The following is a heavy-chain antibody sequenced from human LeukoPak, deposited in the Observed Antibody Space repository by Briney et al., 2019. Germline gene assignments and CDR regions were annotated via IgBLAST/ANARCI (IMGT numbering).Heavy chain of an antibody. D-gene: IGHD1-26*01. CDR2: IYPGDSDT. V-gene: IGHV5-51*01. CDR3: ARREGGFDP. Sequence: GESLKVSCKASGFSISTYWIGWVRQMPGKGLEWMGIIYPGDSDTRYSPSFQGQVTISADKSISTAYLQWSSLKASDTAMYYCARREGGFDPWGQGTLVTVSS. CDR1: GFSISTYW. J-gene: IGHJ5*02.